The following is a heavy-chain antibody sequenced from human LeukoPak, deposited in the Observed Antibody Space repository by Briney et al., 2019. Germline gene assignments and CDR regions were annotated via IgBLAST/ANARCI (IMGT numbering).Heavy chain of an antibody. J-gene: IGHJ5*02. V-gene: IGHV1-69*06. D-gene: IGHD6-25*01. Sequence: SVKVSCKASGGTFSSYAISWVRQAPGQGLEWMGGIIPIFGTANYAQKFQGRVTITADKSTSTAYMELSSLRSEDTAVYYCARGPTGAADLDWFDPWGQGTLVTVSS. CDR3: ARGPTGAADLDWFDP. CDR1: GGTFSSYA. CDR2: IIPIFGTA.